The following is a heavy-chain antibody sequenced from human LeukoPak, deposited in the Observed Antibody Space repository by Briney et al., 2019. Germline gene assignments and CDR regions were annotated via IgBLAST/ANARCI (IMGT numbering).Heavy chain of an antibody. Sequence: GGSLRLSCAASGFTFSSYGMHWVRQAPGKGLEWVAFIRYDGSNKYYADSVKGRFTISRDNSKNTLYLQMNSLRAEDTAVYYCARDPRPNYYYAMDVWGQGTTVTVSS. J-gene: IGHJ6*02. V-gene: IGHV3-30*02. CDR3: ARDPRPNYYYAMDV. CDR2: IRYDGSNK. D-gene: IGHD6-6*01. CDR1: GFTFSSYG.